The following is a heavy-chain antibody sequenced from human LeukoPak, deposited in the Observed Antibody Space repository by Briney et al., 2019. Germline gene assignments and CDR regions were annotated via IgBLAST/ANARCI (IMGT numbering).Heavy chain of an antibody. D-gene: IGHD2-2*01. V-gene: IGHV3-74*01. CDR1: GFTFSSYG. Sequence: PGGSLRLSCAASGFTFSSYGMHWVRQAPGKGLVWVSRINSDGSSTSYADSVRGRFSISRDNAKNTLYLQMNSLRAEDTAVYYCARGLSGYASSLGYWGQGTLLTVST. CDR3: ARGLSGYASSLGY. J-gene: IGHJ4*02. CDR2: INSDGSST.